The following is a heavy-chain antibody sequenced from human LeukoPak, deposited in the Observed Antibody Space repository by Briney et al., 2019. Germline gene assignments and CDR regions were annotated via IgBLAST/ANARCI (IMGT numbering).Heavy chain of an antibody. CDR3: AKGESSGWYDAFDI. CDR2: ISGSGGST. J-gene: IGHJ3*02. CDR1: GFTFSSYA. Sequence: GGSLRLSCAASGFTFSSYAMSWVRQAPGQGLDWVSGISGSGGSTYYADSVKGRFSISRDNSKNTLYLQMDSLRAEDTAVYYCAKGESSGWYDAFDIWGQGTMVIVSS. D-gene: IGHD6-19*01. V-gene: IGHV3-23*01.